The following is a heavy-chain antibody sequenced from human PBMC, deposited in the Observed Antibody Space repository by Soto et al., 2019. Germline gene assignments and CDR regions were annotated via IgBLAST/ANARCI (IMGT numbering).Heavy chain of an antibody. CDR1: GFTFSSYG. D-gene: IGHD1-20*01. Sequence: QVQLVESGGGVVQPGRSLRLSCAASGFTFSSYGMHWVRQAPGKGLEWVAVISYDGSNKYYADSVKGRFTISRDNSKNTLYLQMNSLRAEDTAVYYCAKGDGITGPTLNYWGQGTLVTVSS. J-gene: IGHJ4*02. V-gene: IGHV3-30*18. CDR2: ISYDGSNK. CDR3: AKGDGITGPTLNY.